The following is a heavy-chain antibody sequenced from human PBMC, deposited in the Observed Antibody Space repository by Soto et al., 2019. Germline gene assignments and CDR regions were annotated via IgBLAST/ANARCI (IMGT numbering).Heavy chain of an antibody. V-gene: IGHV3-23*01. Sequence: GSLRLSCAASGFTFSSYAMSWVRQAPGKGLEWVSTMSGSGGSTYYADSVQGRFTISRDNSKNTLYLQMNSLRAEDTAVYYCAKDYSPGVVIINYYYMDVWGKGTTVTVS. CDR2: MSGSGGST. CDR3: AKDYSPGVVIINYYYMDV. D-gene: IGHD3-3*01. CDR1: GFTFSSYA. J-gene: IGHJ6*03.